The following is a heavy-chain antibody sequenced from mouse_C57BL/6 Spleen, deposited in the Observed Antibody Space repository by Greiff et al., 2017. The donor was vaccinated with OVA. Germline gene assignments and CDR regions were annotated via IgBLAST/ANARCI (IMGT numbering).Heavy chain of an antibody. CDR2: IYPGDGDT. Sequence: VQLQQSGPELVKPGASVKISCKASGYAFSSSWMNWVKQRPGKGLEWIGRIYPGDGDTNYNGNFKGKATLTADKSSSTAYIQHSSLTSEDSAVYFCARSVIATVVASIDYWGQGTTLTVSS. CDR3: ARSVIATVVASIDY. CDR1: GYAFSSSW. D-gene: IGHD1-1*01. V-gene: IGHV1-82*01. J-gene: IGHJ2*01.